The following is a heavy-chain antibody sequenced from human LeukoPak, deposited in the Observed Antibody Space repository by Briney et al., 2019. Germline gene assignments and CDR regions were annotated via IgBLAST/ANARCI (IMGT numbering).Heavy chain of an antibody. D-gene: IGHD2-21*02. V-gene: IGHV3-73*01. CDR1: GFTFSGSA. CDR2: IRSKANSYAT. J-gene: IGHJ4*02. CDR3: AKDHANTPVVTN. Sequence: GGSLRLSCAASGFTFSGSAMHWVRQASGKGLEWVGRIRSKANSYATAYAASVKGRFTISRDDSKNTAYLQMNNLRVDDTAIYYCAKDHANTPVVTNWGQGILVSVSS.